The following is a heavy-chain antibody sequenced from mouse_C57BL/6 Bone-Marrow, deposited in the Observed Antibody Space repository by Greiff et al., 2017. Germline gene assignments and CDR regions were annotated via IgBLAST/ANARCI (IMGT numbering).Heavy chain of an antibody. CDR2: IYIGNGYI. Sequence: EVQLQQSGAELVRPGSSVKMSCKTSGYTFTSYGINWVNQRPGQGLEWIGYIYIGNGYIEYNEKFKGQVTLSSDTSSSTAYMQHSSLTSEDSAIYFCARIPPVPPYGSNWFAYWGQGTLVTVSA. V-gene: IGHV1-58*01. D-gene: IGHD1-1*01. CDR3: ARIPPVPPYGSNWFAY. CDR1: GYTFTSYG. J-gene: IGHJ3*01.